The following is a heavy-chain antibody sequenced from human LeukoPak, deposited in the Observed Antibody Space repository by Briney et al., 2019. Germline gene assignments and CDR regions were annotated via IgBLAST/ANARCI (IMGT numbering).Heavy chain of an antibody. CDR2: IIPIFGTT. CDR3: ARDPAYSSAY. V-gene: IGHV1-69*06. CDR1: GGTFSTHA. Sequence: ASVKVSCKASGGTFSTHAISWVRQAPGQGLEWMGGIIPIFGTTNYAQKFQGRVTITADKSTSTAYMELNSLRSEDTAVYCCARDPAYSSAYWGQGTLVTVSS. D-gene: IGHD6-25*01. J-gene: IGHJ4*02.